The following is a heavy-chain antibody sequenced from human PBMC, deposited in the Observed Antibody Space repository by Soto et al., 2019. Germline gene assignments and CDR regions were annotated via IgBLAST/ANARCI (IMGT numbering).Heavy chain of an antibody. D-gene: IGHD6-13*01. Sequence: PGGSLRLSCAASGFTFRSFTMNWVRQAPGKGLEWVSTISSNSAYIYYTDALRGRFTISRDNAKNSLHLQMNSLRAEDTAVYYCTRDASRDSSARGWLDPSGPGTLLTVST. CDR1: GFTFRSFT. V-gene: IGHV3-21*01. J-gene: IGHJ5*02. CDR3: TRDASRDSSARGWLDP. CDR2: ISSNSAYI.